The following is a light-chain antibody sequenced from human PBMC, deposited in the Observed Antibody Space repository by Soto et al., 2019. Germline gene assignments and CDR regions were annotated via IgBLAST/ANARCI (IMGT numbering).Light chain of an antibody. CDR1: QSVWYNN. CDR3: QQYGGSPYT. V-gene: IGKV3-20*01. J-gene: IGKJ2*01. CDR2: AAS. Sequence: EIVLTQSPGTLSLSPGERATLSCRASQSVWYNNIAWYQQKPGQAPRPLIYAASRRATGIPDRFSGSGSETDFSLTISRLEPEDFAVYYCQQYGGSPYTFGQGTKLEIK.